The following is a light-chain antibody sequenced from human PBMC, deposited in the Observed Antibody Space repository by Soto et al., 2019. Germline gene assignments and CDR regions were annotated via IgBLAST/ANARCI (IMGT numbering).Light chain of an antibody. CDR2: GAS. CDR1: QSVSSN. J-gene: IGKJ4*01. V-gene: IGKV3-15*01. Sequence: IVMTQSPATLSVSPGERATLSCRASQSVSSNLAWYQQKPGQAPRLLIYGASTRATGIPARFSGSGSGTEFTRTISSLQSEDFAVYYCQQYNNWPPPLTFGGGTKVEIK. CDR3: QQYNNWPPPLT.